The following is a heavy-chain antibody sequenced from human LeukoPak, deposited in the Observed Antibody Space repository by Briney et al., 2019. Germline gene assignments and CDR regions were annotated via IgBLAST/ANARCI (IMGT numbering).Heavy chain of an antibody. J-gene: IGHJ4*02. CDR2: INPSGGST. D-gene: IGHD3-22*01. Sequence: GGSLRLSCAASGFTFTSYYMHWVRQAPGQGLEWMGIINPSGGSTSYAQKFQGRVTMTRDTSTSTVYMELSSLRSEDTAVYYCANYDSSGYGYWGQGTLVTVSS. V-gene: IGHV1-46*01. CDR1: GFTFTSYY. CDR3: ANYDSSGYGY.